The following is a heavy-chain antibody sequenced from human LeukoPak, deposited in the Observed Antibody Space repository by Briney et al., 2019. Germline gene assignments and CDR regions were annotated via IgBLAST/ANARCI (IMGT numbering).Heavy chain of an antibody. J-gene: IGHJ4*02. CDR3: ASEPNEWELPKELDY. V-gene: IGHV4-61*02. Sequence: PSQTLSLTCTVSGGSISSGSYYWSWIRQPAGKGLEWTGRIYTSGSTNYNPSLKSRVTISVDTSKNQFSLKLSSVTAADTAVYYCASEPNEWELPKELDYWGQGTLVTVPS. CDR2: IYTSGST. CDR1: GGSISSGSYY. D-gene: IGHD1-26*01.